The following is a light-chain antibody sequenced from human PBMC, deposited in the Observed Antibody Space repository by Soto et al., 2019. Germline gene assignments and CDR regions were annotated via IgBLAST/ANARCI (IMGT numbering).Light chain of an antibody. CDR3: CSYAGSSTYVL. J-gene: IGLJ2*01. CDR2: DGS. CDR1: SSDVGSYNL. V-gene: IGLV2-23*01. Sequence: QSALTQPASVSGSPGQSITISCTGTSSDVGSYNLVSWYQQHPGKAPKLMTYDGSKRPSGVSNRFSGSKSGNTASLTISGLQAEDEADYYCCSYAGSSTYVLFGGGTKLTVL.